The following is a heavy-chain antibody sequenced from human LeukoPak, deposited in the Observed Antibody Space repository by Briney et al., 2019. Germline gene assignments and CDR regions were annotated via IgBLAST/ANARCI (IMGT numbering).Heavy chain of an antibody. J-gene: IGHJ4*02. D-gene: IGHD5-24*01. CDR3: VRGNYNFDY. CDR2: TYYRSQWYY. CDR1: GESVSSTGAS. V-gene: IGHV6-1*01. Sequence: LSQTLSLTCAISGESVSSTGASWNWIRQSPSRGLEWLGRTYYRSQWYYEYALSVESRIIVAPDTSKNQFSLQLNSVTPEDTAVYYCVRGNYNFDYWGQGSLVTVSS.